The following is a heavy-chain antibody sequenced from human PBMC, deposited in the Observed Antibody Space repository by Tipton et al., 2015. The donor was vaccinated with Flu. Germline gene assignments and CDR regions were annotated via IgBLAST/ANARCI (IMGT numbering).Heavy chain of an antibody. Sequence: LSCTVSGASIRNSYWTWIRQPPGKGLEWIGFVYYSGSTNYNPSLKRRVTMSADTSKNQVSLKVRSVTAADTAVYYCARRHYSNYVSDPKNWFDPWGQGTLVAVSS. CDR1: GASIRNSY. CDR3: ARRHYSNYVSDPKNWFDP. J-gene: IGHJ5*02. CDR2: VYYSGST. D-gene: IGHD4-11*01. V-gene: IGHV4-59*08.